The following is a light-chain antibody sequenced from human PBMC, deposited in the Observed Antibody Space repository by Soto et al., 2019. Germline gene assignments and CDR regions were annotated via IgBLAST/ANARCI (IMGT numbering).Light chain of an antibody. CDR2: AAS. CDR3: QQLNSYPLIT. V-gene: IGKV1-9*01. CDR1: QGISSY. J-gene: IGKJ5*01. Sequence: DIPLTQSPSFLSASVGDRVTITCRASQGISSYLAWYQQKPGKAPKLLIYAASTLQSGVPSRFSGSGSGTEFTLTISSRQPEDFATYYCQQLNSYPLITFGQGTRLEIK.